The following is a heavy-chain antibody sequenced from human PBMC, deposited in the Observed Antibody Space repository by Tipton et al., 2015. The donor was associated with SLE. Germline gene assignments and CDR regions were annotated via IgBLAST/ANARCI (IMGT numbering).Heavy chain of an antibody. V-gene: IGHV3-30*02. CDR3: ARESDYSFDY. J-gene: IGHJ4*02. CDR2: IRYDGSNK. CDR1: GFTFSSYG. Sequence: SLRLSCAASGFTFSSYGMHWVRQAPGKGLEWVAFIRYDGSNKYYADSVKGRFTISRDNSKNPLYLQMNSLRAEDTAVYYCARESDYSFDYWGQGTLVTVSS.